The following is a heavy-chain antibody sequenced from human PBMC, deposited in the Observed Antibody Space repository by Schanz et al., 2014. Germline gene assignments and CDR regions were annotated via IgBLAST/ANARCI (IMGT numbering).Heavy chain of an antibody. J-gene: IGHJ3*01. CDR3: ATNSPFRMVRGSNAFDA. CDR2: INPSGGST. Sequence: QVQLVQSGAEVMKPGSSVKVSCKASGGTFSSYTINWVRQAPGQGLEWMGIINPSGGSTSYAQKFQGRVTMTEDTSTETAYMELSGLRSGDTAVYYCATNSPFRMVRGSNAFDAWGQGTMVTVSS. CDR1: GGTFSSYT. V-gene: IGHV1-69*02. D-gene: IGHD3-10*01.